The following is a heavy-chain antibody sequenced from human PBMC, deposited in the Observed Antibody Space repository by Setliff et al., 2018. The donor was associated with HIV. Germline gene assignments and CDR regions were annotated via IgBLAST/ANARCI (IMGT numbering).Heavy chain of an antibody. CDR3: ARGQFRLRPDSLDL. CDR2: LWYDGGKK. J-gene: IGHJ3*01. Sequence: PGGSLRLSCEGSGFTLSVYGMHWVRQAPGKGLEWVAVLWYDGGKKHYADSLKGRFTIPRDDSKNTLYLQMNSLRAEDTALYYCARGQFRLRPDSLDLWGQGTLVTVSS. D-gene: IGHD2-21*01. CDR1: GFTLSVYG. V-gene: IGHV3-33*01.